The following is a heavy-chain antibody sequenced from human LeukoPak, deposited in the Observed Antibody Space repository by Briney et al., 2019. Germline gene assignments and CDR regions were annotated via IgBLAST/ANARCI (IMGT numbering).Heavy chain of an antibody. CDR1: GFTFSSYV. D-gene: IGHD3-10*01. CDR3: AKVPSRVLGVTAPLRY. V-gene: IGHV3-23*01. Sequence: GGSLRLSCAASGFTFSSYVMTWVRQAPGKGLEWVSLMSTSADRIYYADSVKGRFTISRDNSKNTLYLQMNSLRAEDTAVYYCAKVPSRVLGVTAPLRYWGQGTLVTVSS. CDR2: MSTSADRI. J-gene: IGHJ4*02.